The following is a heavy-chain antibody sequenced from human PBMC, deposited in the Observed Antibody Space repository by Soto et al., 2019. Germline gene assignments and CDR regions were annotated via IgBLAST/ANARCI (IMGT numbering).Heavy chain of an antibody. J-gene: IGHJ4*02. CDR2: IWYDGSNK. CDR1: GFTFSSYG. CDR3: ARVLAIPRYCSGGSCPTRVTFFDY. V-gene: IGHV3-33*01. Sequence: QVQLVESGGGVVQPGRSLRLSCAASGFTFSSYGMHGVRQAPGKGLEWVAVIWYDGSNKYYADSVKGRFTSSRDNSKNTMYLQMSGLRDEDTAVYYCARVLAIPRYCSGGSCPTRVTFFDYCCQGTLVTVSS. D-gene: IGHD2-15*01.